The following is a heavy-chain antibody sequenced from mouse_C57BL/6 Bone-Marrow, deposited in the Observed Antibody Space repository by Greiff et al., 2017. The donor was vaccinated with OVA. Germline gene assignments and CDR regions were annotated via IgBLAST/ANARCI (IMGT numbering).Heavy chain of an antibody. CDR3: ARRSSYYAMDY. CDR1: GYTFTSYW. D-gene: IGHD3-1*01. Sequence: VQLQQPGAELVKPGASVKMSCKASGYTFTSYWITWVTQRPGQGLEWIGDIYPGSGSTNYNEKFKSKATLTVDTSSSTAYMQLSSLTSEDSAVYYCARRSSYYAMDYGGQGTSVTVSS. CDR2: IYPGSGST. J-gene: IGHJ4*01. V-gene: IGHV1-55*01.